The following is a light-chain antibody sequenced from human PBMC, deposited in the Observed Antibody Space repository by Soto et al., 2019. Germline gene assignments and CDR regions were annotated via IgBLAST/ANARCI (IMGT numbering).Light chain of an antibody. Sequence: QSVLTQPPSASGTPGQRVTISCSGSSSNIGSNYVYWYQQLPGTVPQLLIYRNSERPSGVPARFSASKTGTSASLAISGLRYEDEADYYCAAWDDSLSGVVFGGGTKLTVL. J-gene: IGLJ2*01. CDR1: SSNIGSNY. CDR3: AAWDDSLSGVV. CDR2: RNS. V-gene: IGLV1-47*01.